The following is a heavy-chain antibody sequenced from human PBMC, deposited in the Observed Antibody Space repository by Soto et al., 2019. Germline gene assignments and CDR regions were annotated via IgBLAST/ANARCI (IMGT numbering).Heavy chain of an antibody. J-gene: IGHJ4*02. D-gene: IGHD6-19*01. V-gene: IGHV3-9*01. CDR1: GFTFDDYA. CDR2: ISWYSGSI. Sequence: EVQLVESGGGLVQPGRSLRLSCAASGFTFDDYAMHCVRRAPGKGLEWVSGISWYSGSIGYADSVKGRFTISRDNAKNSLYLQMNRLRAEDTALYYCAKPQPIGWCFDYLGQGTLVTVSS. CDR3: AKPQPIGWCFDY.